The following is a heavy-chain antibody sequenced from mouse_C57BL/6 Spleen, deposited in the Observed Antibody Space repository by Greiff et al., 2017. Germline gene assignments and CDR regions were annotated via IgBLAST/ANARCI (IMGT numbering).Heavy chain of an antibody. CDR1: GYTFTSYW. CDR2: IDPSDSYT. V-gene: IGHV1-50*01. D-gene: IGHD1-1*01. J-gene: IGHJ4*01. Sequence: QVQLQQPGAELVKPGASVKLSCKASGYTFTSYWMQWVKQRPGQGLEWIGEIDPSDSYTNYNQKFKGKATLTVDTSSSTAYMQLSSLTSEDSAVYYCARKATVVEAMDYWGQGTSVTVSS. CDR3: ARKATVVEAMDY.